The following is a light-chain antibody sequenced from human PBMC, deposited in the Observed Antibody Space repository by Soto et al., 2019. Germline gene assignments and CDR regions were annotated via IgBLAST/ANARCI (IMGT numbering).Light chain of an antibody. V-gene: IGLV1-47*01. CDR3: AAWDDSLSGVV. Sequence: VLTQPPSASGTPGQRVPISCSGSSSNIGSNYVYWYQQLPGTAPKLLIYRNNQRPSGVPDRFSGSKSGTSASLAISGLRSEDEADYYCAAWDDSLSGVVFGGGTKLTVL. CDR2: RNN. CDR1: SSNIGSNY. J-gene: IGLJ2*01.